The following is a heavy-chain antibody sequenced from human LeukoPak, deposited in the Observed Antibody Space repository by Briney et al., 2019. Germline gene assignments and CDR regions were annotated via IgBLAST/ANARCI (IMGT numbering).Heavy chain of an antibody. CDR3: ARGAHLWFRTVQKYYFDY. Sequence: GASVKVSCKASGGTFSSYAISWVRQAPGQGLEWMGGIIPIFGTANYAQKFQGRVTMTRDTSTSTVYMELSSLRSEDTAAYYCARGAHLWFRTVQKYYFDYWGQGTLVTVSS. CDR1: GGTFSSYA. V-gene: IGHV1-69*05. CDR2: IIPIFGTA. D-gene: IGHD3-10*01. J-gene: IGHJ4*02.